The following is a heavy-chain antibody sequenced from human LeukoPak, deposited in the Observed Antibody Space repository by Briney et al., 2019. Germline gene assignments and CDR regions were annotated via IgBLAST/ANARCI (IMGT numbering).Heavy chain of an antibody. CDR1: GFTFSDYY. J-gene: IGHJ5*02. V-gene: IGHV3-11*04. CDR3: ARDLGYDFWSGYLFPSRGNWFDP. D-gene: IGHD3-3*01. Sequence: PVGSLRLSCAASGFTFSDYYMSWIRQAPGKGLEWVSYISSSGSTIYYADSVKGRFTISRDNAKNSLYLQMNSLRAEDTAVYYCARDLGYDFWSGYLFPSRGNWFDPWGQGTLVTVSS. CDR2: ISSSGSTI.